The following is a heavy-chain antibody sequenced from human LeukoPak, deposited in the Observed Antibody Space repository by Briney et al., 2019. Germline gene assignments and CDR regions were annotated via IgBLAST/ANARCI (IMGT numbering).Heavy chain of an antibody. Sequence: GEPLKISCKGSGYSFTTYWISWVRQMPGKGLEWMGTVDPSDSYTTYSPSFQGHVTISTDKSISTAYLQWSSLKASDTAMYYCLSIAVAGHFDYWGQGTLVTVSS. D-gene: IGHD6-19*01. CDR1: GYSFTTYW. V-gene: IGHV5-10-1*01. CDR2: VDPSDSYT. J-gene: IGHJ4*02. CDR3: LSIAVAGHFDY.